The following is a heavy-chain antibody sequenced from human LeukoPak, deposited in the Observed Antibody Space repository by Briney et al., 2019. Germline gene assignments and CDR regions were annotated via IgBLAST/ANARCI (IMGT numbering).Heavy chain of an antibody. CDR3: AKDRHFDSNVFDY. CDR1: AFTFSSYG. V-gene: IGHV3-30*18. CDR2: ISYDGSNK. J-gene: IGHJ4*02. D-gene: IGHD2-21*01. Sequence: GTSLRLSCAASAFTFSSYGMHWVRQAPGKGLEWVAVISYDGSNKYYADSVKGRFTISRDNSKNTVFLQMSSLRAEDTAVYYCAKDRHFDSNVFDYWGQGTLVTVSS.